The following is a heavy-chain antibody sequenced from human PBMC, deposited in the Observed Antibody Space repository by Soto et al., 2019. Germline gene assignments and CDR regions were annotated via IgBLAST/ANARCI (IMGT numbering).Heavy chain of an antibody. Sequence: QVQLVQSGAEVKKPGASVKVSCKAFGYTFTSYDINWVRQATGQGLEWMGWMNPDSGNTGSAQKFQGRGTITTNTAINRSCMELGRVSPEVGAGYYWGRGEGGAGAVWGQGTTVSVSS. CDR3: GRGEGGAGAV. CDR2: MNPDSGNT. CDR1: GYTFTSYD. D-gene: IGHD6-19*01. V-gene: IGHV1-8*02. J-gene: IGHJ6*02.